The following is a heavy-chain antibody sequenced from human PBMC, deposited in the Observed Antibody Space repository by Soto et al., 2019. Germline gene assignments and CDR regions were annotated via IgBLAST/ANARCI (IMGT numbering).Heavy chain of an antibody. CDR2: ISAYNGNT. Sequence: QVQLVQSGAEVKKAGASVKVSCKASGYTFTSYGISWVRQAPGQGLEWMGWISAYNGNTNYAQKLQGRVTMTTDTSTSTAYMELRSLRSDDTAVYYCAREDFYYDFWSGYYRKNGYGMDVWGQGTTVTVSS. CDR3: AREDFYYDFWSGYYRKNGYGMDV. CDR1: GYTFTSYG. J-gene: IGHJ6*02. V-gene: IGHV1-18*01. D-gene: IGHD3-3*01.